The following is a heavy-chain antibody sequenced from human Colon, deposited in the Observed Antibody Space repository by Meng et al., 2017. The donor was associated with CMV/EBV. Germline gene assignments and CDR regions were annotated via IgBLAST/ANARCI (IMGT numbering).Heavy chain of an antibody. Sequence: SETLSLTCTVSGGSISSSSYYWGWIRQPPGKGLEWIGSIYFSGSSFYNPSLKSQVSVSIDTSKSQFSLKVNSVTAADTAVYYCARSLSRYYFGMDVWGQGTTVTVSS. J-gene: IGHJ6*02. V-gene: IGHV4-39*01. CDR3: ARSLSRYYFGMDV. D-gene: IGHD3-16*01. CDR1: GGSISSSSYY. CDR2: IYFSGSS.